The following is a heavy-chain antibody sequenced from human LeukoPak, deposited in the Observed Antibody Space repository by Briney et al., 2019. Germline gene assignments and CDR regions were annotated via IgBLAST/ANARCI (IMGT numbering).Heavy chain of an antibody. Sequence: GGSLRLSCAASGFTFSSYAMNWVRQAPGKGLERVSAISGSGGTTYYADSVRGRFTVSRDNSKNTLYLQMNNLRAEDTAIYYCANDARYTYGYFFDYWGQGTLVTVSS. CDR3: ANDARYTYGYFFDY. CDR2: ISGSGGTT. D-gene: IGHD3-16*02. CDR1: GFTFSSYA. J-gene: IGHJ4*02. V-gene: IGHV3-23*01.